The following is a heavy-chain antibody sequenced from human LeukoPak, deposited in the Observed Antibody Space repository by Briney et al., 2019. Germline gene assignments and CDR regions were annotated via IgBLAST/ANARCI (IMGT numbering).Heavy chain of an antibody. J-gene: IGHJ4*02. CDR2: ISDSGGST. CDR1: GFTFSSYA. D-gene: IGHD6-6*01. Sequence: PGGSLRLSCAASGFTFSSYAMSWVRQAPGKGLEWVSAISDSGGSTYYADSVKGRFTISRDNSKNTLYLQMNSLRAEDTAVYYCANRAAARPGGYYFDYWGQGTLVTVSS. CDR3: ANRAAARPGGYYFDY. V-gene: IGHV3-23*01.